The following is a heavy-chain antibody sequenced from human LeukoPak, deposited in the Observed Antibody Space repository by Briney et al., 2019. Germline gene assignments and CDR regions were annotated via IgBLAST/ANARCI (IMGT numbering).Heavy chain of an antibody. V-gene: IGHV3-23*01. Sequence: GGSLRLSCAAYGFNFSSYAMSWVRQAPGKGLEWVSAVSGSGGSTYYADSVKGRFTISRDNSKNTLYLQMNSLRAEDTAVYYCAKAVCGGDCYQGGNWFDPWGQGTLVTVSS. J-gene: IGHJ5*02. CDR1: GFNFSSYA. CDR2: VSGSGGST. CDR3: AKAVCGGDCYQGGNWFDP. D-gene: IGHD2-21*02.